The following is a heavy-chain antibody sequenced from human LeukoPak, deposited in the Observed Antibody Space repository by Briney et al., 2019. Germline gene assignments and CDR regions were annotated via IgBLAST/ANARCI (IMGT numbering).Heavy chain of an antibody. D-gene: IGHD3-3*01. CDR3: ANQPEGITYYDFWSGYSYGMDV. Sequence: GGSLRLSCAASGFTFSSYSMNWVRQAPGKGLEWVSSISSSSSYIYYADSVKGRFTISRDNAKNSLYLQMNSLRAEDTAVYYCANQPEGITYYDFWSGYSYGMDVWGQGTTVTVSS. V-gene: IGHV3-21*01. J-gene: IGHJ6*02. CDR1: GFTFSSYS. CDR2: ISSSSSYI.